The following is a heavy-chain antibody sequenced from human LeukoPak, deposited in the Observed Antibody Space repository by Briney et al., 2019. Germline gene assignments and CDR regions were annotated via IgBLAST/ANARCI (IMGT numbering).Heavy chain of an antibody. J-gene: IGHJ6*02. CDR2: IYYSGST. D-gene: IGHD3-9*01. V-gene: IGHV4-59*01. CDR1: GGSISSYY. CDR3: ARDAYDILTGYYDLMDV. Sequence: SETLSLTCTVSGGSISSYYWSWIRQPPGKGLEWIGYIYYSGSTNYNPSLKSRVTISVDTSKNQFSLKLSSVTAADTAAYYCARDAYDILTGYYDLMDVWGQGTTVTVSS.